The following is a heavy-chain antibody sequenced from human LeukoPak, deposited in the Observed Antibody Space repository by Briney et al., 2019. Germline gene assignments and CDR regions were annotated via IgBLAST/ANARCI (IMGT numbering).Heavy chain of an antibody. CDR1: GGSISSGDYY. V-gene: IGHV4-30-4*01. D-gene: IGHD3-3*01. Sequence: SQTLSLTCTVSGGSISSGDYYWSWIRQPPGKGLEWIGYIYYSGSTYYNPSLKSRVTVSVDTSKNQFSLKLSSVTAADTAVYYCARGYYDFWSGYSTHGMDVWGQGTTVTVSS. CDR2: IYYSGST. J-gene: IGHJ6*02. CDR3: ARGYYDFWSGYSTHGMDV.